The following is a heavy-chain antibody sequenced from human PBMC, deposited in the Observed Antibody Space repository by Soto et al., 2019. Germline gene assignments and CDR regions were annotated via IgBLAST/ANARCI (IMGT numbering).Heavy chain of an antibody. Sequence: EVQLVESGGGLVQPGGSLRLSCTASGFTFSSYEMNWVRQAPGKGLEWVSYITGSGKIIYYADSVKGRFTISRDNSKNTLYLQMNSLRAEDTAVYYCAKGGWSFITMITPEYFQHWGQGTLVTVSS. V-gene: IGHV3-48*03. CDR3: AKGGWSFITMITPEYFQH. D-gene: IGHD3-22*01. CDR2: ITGSGKII. J-gene: IGHJ1*01. CDR1: GFTFSSYE.